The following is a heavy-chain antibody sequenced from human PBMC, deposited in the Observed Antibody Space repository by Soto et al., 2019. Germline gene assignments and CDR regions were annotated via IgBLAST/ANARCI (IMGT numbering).Heavy chain of an antibody. CDR3: ARVREHDFWSGDSSVYYYYGMDV. CDR2: IIPIFGTA. J-gene: IGHJ6*02. Sequence: QVQLVQSGAEVKKPGSSVKVSCKASGGTFSSYAISWVRQAPGQGLEWMGGIIPIFGTANYAQKFQGRVTITADESTSTAYMELSSLRSEDTAVYYCARVREHDFWSGDSSVYYYYGMDVWGQGTTVTVSS. V-gene: IGHV1-69*01. D-gene: IGHD3-3*01. CDR1: GGTFSSYA.